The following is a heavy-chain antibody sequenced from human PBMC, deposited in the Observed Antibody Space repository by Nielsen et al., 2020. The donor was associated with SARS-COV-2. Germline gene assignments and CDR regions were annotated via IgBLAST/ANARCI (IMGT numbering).Heavy chain of an antibody. CDR2: ISAYNGNT. V-gene: IGHV1-18*04. CDR1: GYTFTSYG. CDR3: ARLFFPPAIDYDFWSGYPEDYYYYMDV. J-gene: IGHJ6*03. Sequence: ASVKVSCKASGYTFTSYGISWVRQAPGQGLEWMGWISAYNGNTNYAQKLQGRVTMTTDTSTSTAYMELRSLRSDDTAVYYCARLFFPPAIDYDFWSGYPEDYYYYMDVWGKGTTVTVSS. D-gene: IGHD3-3*01.